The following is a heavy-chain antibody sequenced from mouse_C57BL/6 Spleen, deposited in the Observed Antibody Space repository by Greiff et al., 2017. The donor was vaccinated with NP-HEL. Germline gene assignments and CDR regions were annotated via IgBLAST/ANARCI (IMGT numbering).Heavy chain of an antibody. CDR1: GFNIKNTY. Sequence: VHVKQSVAELVRPGASVKLSCTASGFNIKNTYMHWVKQRPEQGLEWIGRIDPANGNTKYAPKFQGKATITADTSSNTAYLQLSSLTSEDTAIYYCARGTAALYYFDYWGQGTTLTVSS. V-gene: IGHV14-3*01. J-gene: IGHJ2*01. D-gene: IGHD1-2*01. CDR3: ARGTAALYYFDY. CDR2: IDPANGNT.